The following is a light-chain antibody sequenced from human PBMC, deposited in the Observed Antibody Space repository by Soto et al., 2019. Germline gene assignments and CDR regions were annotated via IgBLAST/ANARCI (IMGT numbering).Light chain of an antibody. J-gene: IGKJ4*01. CDR3: QQYNTWPIT. CDR1: QRFTSD. V-gene: IGKV3-15*01. CDR2: EAS. Sequence: EIVLTQSPGRLLLAPGCTSARGWSASQRFTSDYLAWYQQHPGQAPRLLIYEASTRATGIPARFSGSGSGTEFTLTISSLQSEDGAIYYCQQYNTWPITFGGGTKVDIK.